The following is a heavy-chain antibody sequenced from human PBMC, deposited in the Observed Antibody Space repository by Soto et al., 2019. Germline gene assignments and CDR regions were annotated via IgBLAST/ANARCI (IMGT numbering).Heavy chain of an antibody. V-gene: IGHV1-8*01. CDR3: ARFVRHQLPTIDF. CDR2: MNPESTNT. J-gene: IGHJ4*02. D-gene: IGHD2-2*01. Sequence: QVQLVQSGAEVKKPGASVRVSCKASGYTFTSYDINWVRQATGLGLEWMGWMNPESTNTGYAQKFQGRVTMTRDTSISTAYMELSSLRSEDTAVYYCARFVRHQLPTIDFWGQGTLVTVSS. CDR1: GYTFTSYD.